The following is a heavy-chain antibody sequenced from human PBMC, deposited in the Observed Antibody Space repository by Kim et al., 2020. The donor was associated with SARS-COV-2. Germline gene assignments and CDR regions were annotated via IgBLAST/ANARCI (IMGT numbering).Heavy chain of an antibody. D-gene: IGHD3-10*01. J-gene: IGHJ4*02. V-gene: IGHV3-23*01. CDR1: GFSFNRQA. Sequence: GGSLRLSCEASGFSFNRQAMAWVRQAPGKGLEWVSGLSGSGENTYYADSVKGRFTISRDSSTNTLYLPVSSLRVEDTAIYYCAKLKTMLQGLNYFDSWGRETLHTVSA. CDR3: AKLKTMLQGLNYFDS. CDR2: LSGSGENT.